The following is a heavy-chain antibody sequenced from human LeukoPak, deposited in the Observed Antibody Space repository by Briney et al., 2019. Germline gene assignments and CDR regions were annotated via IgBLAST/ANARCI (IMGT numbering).Heavy chain of an antibody. Sequence: GGSLRLSCAASGFTFSDYYMSCIRQAPGKGLEWVSYISSSGSTIYYADSVKGRFTISRDNAKNSLYLQMNSLSAEDTAVYYCASGVAVGGYYFDYWGQGTMVTVSS. CDR2: ISSSGSTI. CDR3: ASGVAVGGYYFDY. V-gene: IGHV3-11*01. D-gene: IGHD6-19*01. CDR1: GFTFSDYY. J-gene: IGHJ4*02.